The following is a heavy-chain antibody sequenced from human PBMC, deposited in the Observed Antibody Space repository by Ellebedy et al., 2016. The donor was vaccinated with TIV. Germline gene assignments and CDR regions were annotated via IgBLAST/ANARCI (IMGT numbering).Heavy chain of an antibody. D-gene: IGHD2-21*02. Sequence: GGSLRLSCAASGLTVSSNYMSWVRQAPGKGLEWVSVIWSGGSTFYADSVKGRFTISKDNSKNTLYLQMDSLRAEDTAVYYCARICGGDCYSVGSRNYWGQGTLVTVSS. CDR3: ARICGGDCYSVGSRNY. J-gene: IGHJ4*02. CDR2: IWSGGST. CDR1: GLTVSSNY. V-gene: IGHV3-53*01.